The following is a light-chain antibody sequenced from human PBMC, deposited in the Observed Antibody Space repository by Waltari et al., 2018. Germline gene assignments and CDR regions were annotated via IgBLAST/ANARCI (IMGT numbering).Light chain of an antibody. CDR2: STS. CDR3: QQHVTYPLT. V-gene: IGKV3-20*01. J-gene: IGKJ4*01. CDR1: QSVNSGY. Sequence: IGLPQSPRTLSLAPGERATLSCRSSQSVNSGYFAWYQQTPGQAHRLLIYSTSTTATGIPDRFSGSGSGTDFTLTISRLEPEDFAVYYCQQHVTYPLTFGAGTKVEIK.